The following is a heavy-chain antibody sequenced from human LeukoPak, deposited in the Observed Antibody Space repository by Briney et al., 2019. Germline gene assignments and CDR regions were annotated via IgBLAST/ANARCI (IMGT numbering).Heavy chain of an antibody. CDR3: ARGPFGYSYGFADY. V-gene: IGHV1-46*01. CDR1: GYTFTSYY. Sequence: GASVKVSCKASGYTFTSYYMHWVRQAPGQGLEWMGIINPSGGSTSYAQKFQGRVTITTDESTSTAYMGLSSLRSEDTAVYYCARGPFGYSYGFADYWGQGTLVTVSS. D-gene: IGHD5-18*01. J-gene: IGHJ4*02. CDR2: INPSGGST.